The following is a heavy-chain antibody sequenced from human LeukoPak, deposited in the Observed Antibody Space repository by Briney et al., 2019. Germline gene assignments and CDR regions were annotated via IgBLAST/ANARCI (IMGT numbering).Heavy chain of an antibody. D-gene: IGHD3-3*01. CDR1: GDSISSYY. J-gene: IGHJ4*02. CDR2: IYYSGST. CDR3: ASGFWSAPPDY. V-gene: IGHV4-59*01. Sequence: PSETLSLTCTVSGDSISSYYWSWVRQPPGKGLEWIGYIYYSGSTNYNPSLKSRVTISIDTSKNQFSLRLSSVTAADTAVYYCASGFWSAPPDYWGQGTLVTVSS.